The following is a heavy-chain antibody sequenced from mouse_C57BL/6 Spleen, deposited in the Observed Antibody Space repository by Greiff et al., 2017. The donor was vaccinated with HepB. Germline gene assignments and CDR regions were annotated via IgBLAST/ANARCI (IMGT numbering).Heavy chain of an antibody. D-gene: IGHD2-4*01. J-gene: IGHJ4*01. V-gene: IGHV1-55*01. CDR3: AARYDYDGYAMDY. CDR2: IYPGSGST. CDR1: GYTFTSYW. Sequence: QVQLQQPGAELVKPGASVKMSCKASGYTFTSYWITWVKQRPGQGLEWIGDIYPGSGSTNYNEKFKSKATLTVDTSSSTAYMQLSSLTSEDSAVYYCAARYDYDGYAMDYWGQGTSVTVSS.